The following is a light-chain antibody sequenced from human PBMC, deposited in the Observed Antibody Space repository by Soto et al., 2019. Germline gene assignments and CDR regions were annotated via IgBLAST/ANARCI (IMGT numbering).Light chain of an antibody. V-gene: IGKV1-5*01. CDR2: DAS. Sequence: DIQMTQSPSTLSASVGDRVTITCRARQTISIGLAWYQQKPGKAPKLLIYDASILESGVPSRFSGSGSGTEFTLTISSLQPEDFATYYCQQLFDSPITFGQGTRLEIK. J-gene: IGKJ5*01. CDR1: QTISIG. CDR3: QQLFDSPIT.